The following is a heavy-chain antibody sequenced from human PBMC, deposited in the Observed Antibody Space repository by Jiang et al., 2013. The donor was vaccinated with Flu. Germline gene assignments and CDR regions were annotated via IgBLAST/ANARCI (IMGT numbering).Heavy chain of an antibody. CDR3: AIGGGWLTDF. D-gene: IGHD3-16*01. Sequence: VQLVESGPGLVKPSETLSLTCTVSGGSISSHYLNWFRQSPGKGLEWIGYIYYSGNTKYNPSLQSRVTISVDTSKSLFSLKLSFVTAADTAVYYCAIGGGWLTDFWGQGTLVTVSS. J-gene: IGHJ4*02. CDR1: GGSISSHY. V-gene: IGHV4-59*11. CDR2: IYYSGNT.